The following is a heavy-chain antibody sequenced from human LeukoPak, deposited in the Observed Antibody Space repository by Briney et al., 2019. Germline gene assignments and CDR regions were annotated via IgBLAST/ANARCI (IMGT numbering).Heavy chain of an antibody. J-gene: IGHJ5*01. D-gene: IGHD1-26*01. V-gene: IGHV3-72*01. CDR1: GFTFSDHY. CDR2: SRNKANSYST. CDR3: AKISMGATETSDS. Sequence: GGSLRPSCAASGFTFSDHYMDWVRQAPGKGLEGVGRSRNKANSYSTEYAASVKGRFTISRDDSKNSLYLQMNSLKTEDTAVYYCAKISMGATETSDSWGQGTLVTVSS.